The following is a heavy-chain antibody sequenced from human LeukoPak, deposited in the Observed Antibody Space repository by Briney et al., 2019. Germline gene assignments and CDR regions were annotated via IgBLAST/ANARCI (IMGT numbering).Heavy chain of an antibody. Sequence: ETLSLTCVMYGGSFTGYYWSWIRQSPGKGLEWVANIKQDGSEKYYVDSVKGRFIISRDNAKNSLYLQMNSLRAEDTAVYYCASGYYYDSSGYYYWGQGTLVTVSS. CDR2: IKQDGSEK. V-gene: IGHV3-7*01. J-gene: IGHJ4*02. D-gene: IGHD3-22*01. CDR3: ASGYYYDSSGYYY. CDR1: GGSFTGYY.